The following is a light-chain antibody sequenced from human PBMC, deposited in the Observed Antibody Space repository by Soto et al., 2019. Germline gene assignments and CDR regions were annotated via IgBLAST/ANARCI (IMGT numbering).Light chain of an antibody. J-gene: IGLJ1*01. Sequence: QSVLTQPRCVSAAPGQKGTISCSGSTSNIGGNSVSWYQQLPGTAPKLLIYDDNKRPSGIPDRFSGSKSGTSATLGITRFQTGDEADYYCGSWDSSLSAYVFGTGTKVTVL. CDR2: DDN. CDR3: GSWDSSLSAYV. CDR1: TSNIGGNS. V-gene: IGLV1-51*01.